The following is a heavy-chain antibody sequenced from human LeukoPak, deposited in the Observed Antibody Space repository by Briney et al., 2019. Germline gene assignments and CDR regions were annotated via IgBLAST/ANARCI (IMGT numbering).Heavy chain of an antibody. CDR1: GFTFSTYW. CDR2: INTDGSST. D-gene: IGHD6-13*01. V-gene: IGHV3-74*01. J-gene: IGHJ5*02. CDR3: ARESGIAAALDL. Sequence: GGSLRLSCAASGFTFSTYWMHWVRHAPGKGLVWVSRINTDGSSTSYADSVKGRFTISRDNAKNTLYLQMNSLRAEDTAVYYCARESGIAAALDLWGQGTLVTVSS.